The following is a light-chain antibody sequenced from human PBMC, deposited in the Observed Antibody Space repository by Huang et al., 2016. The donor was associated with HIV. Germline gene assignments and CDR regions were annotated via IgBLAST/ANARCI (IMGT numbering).Light chain of an antibody. CDR1: QSVTSSFTSKDY. Sequence: DIIMTQSPDPLAVSLGERATLNCRSSQSVTSSFTSKDYMAWYQQKPGQPPRLLLFLASTREAGVPDRFSGSGYGTHFTLTIANLEAEDAAIYYCQQYYSSPQTFGQGTRVEVK. CDR3: QQYYSSPQT. V-gene: IGKV4-1*01. J-gene: IGKJ1*01. CDR2: LAS.